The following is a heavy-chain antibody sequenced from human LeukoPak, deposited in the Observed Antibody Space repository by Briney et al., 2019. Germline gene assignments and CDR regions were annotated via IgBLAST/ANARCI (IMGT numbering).Heavy chain of an antibody. CDR2: INYSGST. CDR1: GGSISSRSYY. J-gene: IGHJ4*02. V-gene: IGHV4-39*07. CDR3: ARVDIAVVPSTNFDF. Sequence: SETLSLTCIVSGGSISSRSYYWGWIRQPPGKGLEWIGSINYSGSTYYNPSLKSRVTLSVDTSKNQFSLKLNSVTAADTAVYYCARVDIAVVPSTNFDFWGQGTLVTVSS. D-gene: IGHD2-2*03.